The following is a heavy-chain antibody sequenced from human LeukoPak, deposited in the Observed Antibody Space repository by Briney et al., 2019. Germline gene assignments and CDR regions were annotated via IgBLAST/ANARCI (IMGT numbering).Heavy chain of an antibody. J-gene: IGHJ3*02. CDR2: IYYSGST. CDR1: GGSISSYY. V-gene: IGHV4-59*01. D-gene: IGHD6-13*01. CDR3: ARVLTGYSSSWYAFDI. Sequence: PSETLSLTCTVSGGSISSYYWSWIRQPPGKGLEWIGYIYYSGSTNYNPSLKSRVTISVDTSKNQFSLKLSSVTAADTAVYYCARVLTGYSSSWYAFDIWGQGTMVTVSS.